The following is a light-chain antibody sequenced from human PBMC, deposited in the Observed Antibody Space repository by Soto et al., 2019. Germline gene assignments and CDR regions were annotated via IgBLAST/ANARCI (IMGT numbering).Light chain of an antibody. CDR3: QHGSSPMYT. CDR1: QSGSSSY. Sequence: EIVLTQSPGTLSLSPGESATLSCRASQSGSSSYLAWYQQKPGQAPRLLIYGASSRATGIPDRISGSGSGTDFTLTISRLEPEDSAVYYCQHGSSPMYTFGQGTKLEIK. CDR2: GAS. V-gene: IGKV3-20*01. J-gene: IGKJ2*01.